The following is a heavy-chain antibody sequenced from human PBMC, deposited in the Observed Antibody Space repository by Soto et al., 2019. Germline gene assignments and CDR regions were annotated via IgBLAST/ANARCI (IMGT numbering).Heavy chain of an antibody. V-gene: IGHV4-31*03. CDR3: ARWWSGSRQGFDP. J-gene: IGHJ5*02. CDR2: IYYSGST. Sequence: QVQLQESGPGLVKPSQTLSLTCTVSGGSISSGDYYWSWIRQHPGKGLEWIGYIYYSGSTYYNPSLKSRFTMSVDTSKNQSSLKLSSVTAADTAVYYCARWWSGSRQGFDPWGQGTLVTVSS. CDR1: GGSISSGDYY. D-gene: IGHD3-3*01.